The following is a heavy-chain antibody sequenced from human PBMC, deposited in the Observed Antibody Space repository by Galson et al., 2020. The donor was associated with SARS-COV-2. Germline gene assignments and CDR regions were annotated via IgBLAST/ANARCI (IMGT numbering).Heavy chain of an antibody. J-gene: IGHJ4*02. CDR1: GYSFTNYW. CDR2: IYPGDSDT. D-gene: IGHD6-13*01. V-gene: IGHV5-51*01. Sequence: GESLKISCKGSGYSFTNYWLGWLRQLPGKGLEWMGIIYPGDSDTRYSPSSEGQVTISTQKSINPAYLKWSSLKAAETAMYYCVALGGGSSPLFYWGPGTLVTVSS. CDR3: VALGGGSSPLFY.